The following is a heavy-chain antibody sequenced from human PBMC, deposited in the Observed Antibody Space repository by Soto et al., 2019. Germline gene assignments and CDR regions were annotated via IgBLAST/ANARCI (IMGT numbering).Heavy chain of an antibody. J-gene: IGHJ4*02. CDR2: ISAYNGNT. D-gene: IGHD1-26*01. CDR3: ARDLRVGATRGSLTTGY. CDR1: GYTFTSYG. V-gene: IGHV1-18*01. Sequence: QVQLVQSGAEVKKPGASVKVSCKASGYTFTSYGVSWVRQAPGQGLDWMGWISAYNGNTNYAQKLQGRVTMTTDTSTSTAYMELRSLRSDDTAVYHCARDLRVGATRGSLTTGYWGQGTLVTVSS.